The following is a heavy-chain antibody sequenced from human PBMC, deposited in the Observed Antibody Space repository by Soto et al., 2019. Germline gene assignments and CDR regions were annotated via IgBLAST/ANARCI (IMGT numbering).Heavy chain of an antibody. CDR3: ARAEVGATTRIDY. CDR1: GGNFNNNA. CDR2: IMPIFRKA. D-gene: IGHD1-26*01. V-gene: IGHV1-69*06. J-gene: IGHJ4*02. Sequence: QVQLVQSGAEVKKPGSSVRVSCKVSGGNFNNNAISWVRQAPGQGLEWMGGIMPIFRKAEYAQEFQGRVTLTADKSTSTFYMELSGLRSGDTAIYYCARAEVGATTRIDYWGQGTLVTVSS.